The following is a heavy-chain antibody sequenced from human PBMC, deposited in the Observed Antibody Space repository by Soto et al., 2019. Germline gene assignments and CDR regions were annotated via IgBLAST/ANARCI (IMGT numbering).Heavy chain of an antibody. CDR3: ARDITMIVVASNWFDP. J-gene: IGHJ5*02. D-gene: IGHD3-22*01. CDR2: ISAYNGNT. V-gene: IGHV1-18*04. CDR1: GYTFTSYG. Sequence: WASVKVSCKASGYTFTSYGISWVRQAPGQGLEWMGWISAYNGNTNYAQKLQGRVTMTTDTSTGTAYMELRSLRSDDTAVYYCARDITMIVVASNWFDPWGQGTLVTVSS.